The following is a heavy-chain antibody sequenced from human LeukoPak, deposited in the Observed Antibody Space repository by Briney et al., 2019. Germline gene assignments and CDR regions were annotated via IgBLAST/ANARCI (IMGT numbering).Heavy chain of an antibody. CDR1: GFTFSSYS. V-gene: IGHV3-21*01. CDR3: ARESVYDYVTTHFDY. Sequence: GGSLRLSCAASGFTFSSYSMNWVRQAPGNGLELVSSISSSSSYIYYADSVKGRFTISRDNAKNSLYLKMNSLRGEDTAVYYCARESVYDYVTTHFDYWGQGNLVSVSS. D-gene: IGHD3-16*01. CDR2: ISSSSSYI. J-gene: IGHJ4*02.